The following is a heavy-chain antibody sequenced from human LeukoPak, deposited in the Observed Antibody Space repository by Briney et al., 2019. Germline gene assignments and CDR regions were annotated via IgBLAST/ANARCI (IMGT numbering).Heavy chain of an antibody. D-gene: IGHD6-19*01. V-gene: IGHV3-30*02. CDR2: IRYDGSIK. J-gene: IGHJ4*02. CDR1: GFTFNSYG. CDR3: GKGSSTSGCPDY. Sequence: GGSLRLSCAASGFTFNSYGMHWVRQAPGKGLDWVAFIRYDGSIKHYADSVKGRFTISRDNSKNTLFLQMNSLRPEDTALYYCGKGSSTSGCPDYWGQGALVTVSS.